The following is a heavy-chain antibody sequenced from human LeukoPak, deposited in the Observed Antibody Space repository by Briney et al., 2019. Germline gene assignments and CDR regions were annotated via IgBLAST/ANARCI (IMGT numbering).Heavy chain of an antibody. Sequence: GGSLRLSCAASGFTFSSYSMNWVRQAPGKGLEWVSSISGSSSYIYYADSVKGRFTISRDNAKNSLYLQMNSLRAEDTAVYYCARERGDSMALYYYYMDVWGKGTTVTVSS. D-gene: IGHD4/OR15-4a*01. J-gene: IGHJ6*03. CDR1: GFTFSSYS. V-gene: IGHV3-21*01. CDR3: ARERGDSMALYYYYMDV. CDR2: ISGSSSYI.